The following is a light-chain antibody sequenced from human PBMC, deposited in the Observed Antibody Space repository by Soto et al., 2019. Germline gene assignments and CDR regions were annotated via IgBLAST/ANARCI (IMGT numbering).Light chain of an antibody. CDR2: GAS. Sequence: EIVMTQSPATLSVSPGERATLSCRASQSVSSNLAWYQQTPGQAHRLLIYGASTRATGIPARFSGSGSGTEFTLTISSLQSEDLAVYYCQQYNNWPKTFGQGTKVEIK. V-gene: IGKV3-15*01. CDR3: QQYNNWPKT. J-gene: IGKJ1*01. CDR1: QSVSSN.